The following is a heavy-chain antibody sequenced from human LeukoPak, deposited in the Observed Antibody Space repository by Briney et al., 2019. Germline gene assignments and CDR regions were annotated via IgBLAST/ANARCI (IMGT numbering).Heavy chain of an antibody. J-gene: IGHJ5*02. V-gene: IGHV3-33*06. CDR3: AKDRYPYSSSSVHWFDP. D-gene: IGHD6-6*01. Sequence: PGGSLRLSCAASGFTFSSYGMHWVRQAPGKGLEWVAVTWYDGSNKYYADSLKGRFTISRDNSKNMLYLQMNILRVEDTAVYYCAKDRYPYSSSSVHWFDPWGQGTLVTVSS. CDR2: TWYDGSNK. CDR1: GFTFSSYG.